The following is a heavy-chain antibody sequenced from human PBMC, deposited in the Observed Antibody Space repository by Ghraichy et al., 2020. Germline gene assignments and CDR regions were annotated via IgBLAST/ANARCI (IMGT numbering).Heavy chain of an antibody. CDR3: ARHALIDYDFWSGYYQYNWFDP. CDR2: IYYSGST. V-gene: IGHV4-39*01. J-gene: IGHJ5*02. CDR1: GGSISSSSYY. Sequence: SETLSLTCTVSGGSISSSSYYWGWIRQPPGKGLEWIGSIYYSGSTYYNPSLKSRVTISVDTSKNQFSMKLSSVTAADTAVYYCARHALIDYDFWSGYYQYNWFDPWGQGTLVTVSS. D-gene: IGHD3-3*01.